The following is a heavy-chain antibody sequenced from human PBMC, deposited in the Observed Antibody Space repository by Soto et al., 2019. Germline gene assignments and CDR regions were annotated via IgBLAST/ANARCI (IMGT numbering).Heavy chain of an antibody. CDR2: ISYDGSNK. D-gene: IGHD3-16*01. Sequence: GGSLRLSCAASGFTFSSYGMHWVRQAPGKGLEWVAVISYDGSNKYYADSVKGRFTISRDNSKNTLYLQMNSLRAEDTAVYYCAKEIRKGYYYGMDVWGQGTTVTVSS. CDR1: GFTFSSYG. CDR3: AKEIRKGYYYGMDV. J-gene: IGHJ6*02. V-gene: IGHV3-30*18.